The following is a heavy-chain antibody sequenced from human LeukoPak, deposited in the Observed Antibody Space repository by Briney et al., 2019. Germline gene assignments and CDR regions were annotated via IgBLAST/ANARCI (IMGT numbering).Heavy chain of an antibody. CDR2: ISGSGGGT. J-gene: IGHJ4*02. Sequence: GGSLRLSCAASGFTFSSYAMSWVRQAPGKGLEWVSTISGSGGGTYYADSVKGRFTISRDDSKNTLYLQMNSLRAEDTAVYYCAKDLGRYRNNYFDYWGQGTLVTVSS. CDR3: AKDLGRYRNNYFDY. CDR1: GFTFSSYA. D-gene: IGHD1-26*01. V-gene: IGHV3-23*01.